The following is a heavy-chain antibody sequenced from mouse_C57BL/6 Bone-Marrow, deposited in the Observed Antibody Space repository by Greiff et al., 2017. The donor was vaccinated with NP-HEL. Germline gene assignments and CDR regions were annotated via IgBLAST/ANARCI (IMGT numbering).Heavy chain of an antibody. D-gene: IGHD2-1*01. J-gene: IGHJ2*01. CDR1: GYTFTTYP. CDR2: FHPSNDDT. Sequence: QVQLKQSGAELVKPGASVKMSCKASGYTFTTYPIEWVKQNHGKSLEWIGNFHPSNDDTEYNEKFKNKATLTVEKSSSTVYLELSRLTSDDSSVYYCARGGNYWYYFDYWGQGTTLTVSS. CDR3: ARGGNYWYYFDY. V-gene: IGHV1-47*01.